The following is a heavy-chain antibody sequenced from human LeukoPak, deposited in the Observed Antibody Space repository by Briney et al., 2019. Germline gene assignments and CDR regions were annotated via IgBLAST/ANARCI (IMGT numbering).Heavy chain of an antibody. V-gene: IGHV3-30*18. D-gene: IGHD4-11*01. J-gene: IGHJ4*02. CDR2: ISYDGSNK. CDR3: AKAGVPVHSNYVWYFDY. CDR1: GFTFSSYG. Sequence: GGSLRLSCAASGFTFSSYGMHWVRQAPGKGLEWVAVISYDGSNKYYADSVKGRFTISRDNSKNTLYLQMNSLRAEGTAVYYCAKAGVPVHSNYVWYFDYWGQGTLVTVSS.